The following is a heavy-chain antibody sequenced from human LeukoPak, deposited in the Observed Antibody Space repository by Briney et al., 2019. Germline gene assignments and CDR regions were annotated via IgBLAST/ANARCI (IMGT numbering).Heavy chain of an antibody. J-gene: IGHJ4*02. V-gene: IGHV3-43*01. D-gene: IGHD4-11*01. CDR2: ISWDGGST. CDR1: GFTFDDYT. Sequence: GGSLRLSCAASGFTFDDYTMRWVRQAPGKGLEWVSLISWDGGSTYYADSVKGRFTISRDNSKNSLYLQMNSLRTEDTALYYCAKGMEYSNYPFDYWGQGTLVTVSS. CDR3: AKGMEYSNYPFDY.